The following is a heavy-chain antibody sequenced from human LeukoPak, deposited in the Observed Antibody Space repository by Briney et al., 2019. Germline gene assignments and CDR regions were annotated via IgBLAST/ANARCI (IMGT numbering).Heavy chain of an antibody. CDR2: ISSSSSYI. D-gene: IGHD6-19*01. CDR1: GFTFSSYS. J-gene: IGHJ5*02. Sequence: PGGSLRLSCAASGFTFSSYSMNWVRQAPGKGLEWVSSISSSSSYIYYADSVKGRFTISRDNAKNSLYLQMNSLRAEDTAVYYCARGTNSSGWYSPVDWFDPWGQGTLVTVSS. V-gene: IGHV3-21*01. CDR3: ARGTNSSGWYSPVDWFDP.